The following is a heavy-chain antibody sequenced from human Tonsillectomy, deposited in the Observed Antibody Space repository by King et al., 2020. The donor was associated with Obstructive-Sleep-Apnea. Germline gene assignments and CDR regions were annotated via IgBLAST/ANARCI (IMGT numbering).Heavy chain of an antibody. Sequence: VQLQQSGPGLVKPSQTLSLTCAISGDSIFSNTAAWHWIRQSPSRGLEWLGRAYYRSKWYNEYAVSVKSRININPDTSKNQFSLPLNSVTPEDTAVYYCARDADPLRSGWFAYFDYWGRGTLVTVSS. CDR2: AYYRSKWYN. CDR1: GDSIFSNTAA. J-gene: IGHJ4*02. CDR3: ARDADPLRSGWFAYFDY. V-gene: IGHV6-1*01. D-gene: IGHD6-19*01.